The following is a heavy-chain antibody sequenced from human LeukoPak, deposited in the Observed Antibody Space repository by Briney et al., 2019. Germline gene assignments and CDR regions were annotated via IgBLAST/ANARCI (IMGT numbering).Heavy chain of an antibody. J-gene: IGHJ6*02. Sequence: GGPLRLSCAASGFTVSSNYMSWVRQAPGKGLEWVSVIYSGGSTYYADSVKGRFTISRDNSKNTLYLQMNSLRAEDTAVYYCARDSSGWFRDYYYGMDVWGQGTTVTVSS. D-gene: IGHD6-19*01. CDR1: GFTVSSNY. CDR3: ARDSSGWFRDYYYGMDV. V-gene: IGHV3-53*01. CDR2: IYSGGST.